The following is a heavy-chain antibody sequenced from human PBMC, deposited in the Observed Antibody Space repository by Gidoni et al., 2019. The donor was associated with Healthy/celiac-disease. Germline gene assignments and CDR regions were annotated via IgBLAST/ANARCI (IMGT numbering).Heavy chain of an antibody. Sequence: EVQLVESGGGLVQPGGSLRLSCAASGFTFSSYDMHWVRQATGKGLEWVSAIGTACDTYYPGSVKGRFTISRENAKNSLYLQMNSLRAWDTAVYYCARSITMVRGATWFDPWGQGTLVTVSS. D-gene: IGHD3-10*01. CDR1: GFTFSSYD. CDR2: IGTACDT. J-gene: IGHJ5*02. V-gene: IGHV3-13*01. CDR3: ARSITMVRGATWFDP.